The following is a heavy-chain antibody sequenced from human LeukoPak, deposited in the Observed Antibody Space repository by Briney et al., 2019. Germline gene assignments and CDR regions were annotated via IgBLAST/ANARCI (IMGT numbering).Heavy chain of an antibody. V-gene: IGHV1-69*06. CDR1: GGTFSSYA. CDR3: ARDRGSGSYYVD. CDR2: IIPIFGTA. J-gene: IGHJ4*02. Sequence: SVKVSCKASGGTFSSYAISWVRRAPGQGLEWMGGIIPIFGTANCAQKFQGRVTITADKSTSTAYMELSSLRSEDTAAYYCARDRGSGSYYVDWGQGTLVTVSS. D-gene: IGHD3-10*01.